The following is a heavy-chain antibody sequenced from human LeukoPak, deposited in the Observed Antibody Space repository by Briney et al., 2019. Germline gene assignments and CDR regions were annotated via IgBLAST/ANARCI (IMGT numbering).Heavy chain of an antibody. CDR2: ISGSGGST. CDR1: GFTFSSYA. Sequence: GGSLRLSCAASGFTFSSYAMSWVRQAPGKGLEWVSAISGSGGSTYYADSVKGRFTISRDNSKNTLYLQMNSPRAEDTAVYYCAKVSRIAAAGTYYYYGMDVWGQGTTVTVSS. D-gene: IGHD6-13*01. V-gene: IGHV3-23*01. CDR3: AKVSRIAAAGTYYYYGMDV. J-gene: IGHJ6*02.